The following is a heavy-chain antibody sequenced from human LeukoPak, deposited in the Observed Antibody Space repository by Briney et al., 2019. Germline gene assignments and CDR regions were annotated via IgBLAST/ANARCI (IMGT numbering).Heavy chain of an antibody. J-gene: IGHJ4*02. Sequence: PGGSLRLSCAASGFTFSSYSMNWVRQAPGKGLEWVSSISSISSYIYYADSVKGRFTISRDNAKNSLYLQMNSLRAEDTAVYYCARAAGNFGSPDYWGQGTLVTVSS. CDR3: ARAAGNFGSPDY. V-gene: IGHV3-21*01. CDR1: GFTFSSYS. D-gene: IGHD6-13*01. CDR2: ISSISSYI.